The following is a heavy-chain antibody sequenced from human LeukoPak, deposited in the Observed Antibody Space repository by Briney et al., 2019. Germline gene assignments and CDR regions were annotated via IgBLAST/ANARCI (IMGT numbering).Heavy chain of an antibody. CDR3: ARTQGLYDSSGYSWFDP. D-gene: IGHD3-22*01. J-gene: IGHJ5*02. CDR1: GGTFSSYA. Sequence: GGSLRLSCAASGGTFSSYAISWVRQAPGQGLEWMGGIIPIFGTANYAQKFQGRVTITADESTSTAYMELSSLRSEDTAVYYCARTQGLYDSSGYSWFDPWGQGTLVTVSS. CDR2: IIPIFGTA. V-gene: IGHV1-69*01.